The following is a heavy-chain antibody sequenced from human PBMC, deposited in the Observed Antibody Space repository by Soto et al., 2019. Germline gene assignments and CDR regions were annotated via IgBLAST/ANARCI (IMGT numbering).Heavy chain of an antibody. CDR3: ASSSFQRSGDLFDGLDV. Sequence: SETLSLTCTVSGGSISSYHWSWIRQPPGKGLEWIGYVHDSWGSHYNPSLKSRVAISLDTSKSQFSLKLTSVTAEDTAVYYCASSSFQRSGDLFDGLDVWGQGTTVTVSS. J-gene: IGHJ6*02. CDR2: VHDSWGS. CDR1: GGSISSYH. V-gene: IGHV4-59*12. D-gene: IGHD3-10*01.